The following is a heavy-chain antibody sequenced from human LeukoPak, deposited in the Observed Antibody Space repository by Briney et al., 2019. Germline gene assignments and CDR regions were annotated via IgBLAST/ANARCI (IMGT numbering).Heavy chain of an antibody. CDR2: IKSETDGGTT. CDR1: GFTFSNAW. V-gene: IGHV3-15*01. CDR3: TTTLLVPAAIARGGIVDY. D-gene: IGHD2-2*02. Sequence: PGGSLRLSCAASGFTFSNAWMSWVRQAPGKGLEWVGRIKSETDGGTTDYAAPVKGRFTISRDDSKNTLYLQMNSLKTEDTAVYYCTTTLLVPAAIARGGIVDYWGQGTLVTVSS. J-gene: IGHJ4*02.